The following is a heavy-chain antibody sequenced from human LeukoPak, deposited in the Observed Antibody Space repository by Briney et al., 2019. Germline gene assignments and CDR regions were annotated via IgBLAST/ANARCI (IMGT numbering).Heavy chain of an antibody. Sequence: ASVKVSCKASGYTFTSYYIHWVRQAPGQGLQWMGVINPSGGRTNYAQKFQGRVTMTRDTSTSTVYMDLSSLRSEDTAVYYCARVGYYESSGYYEYWGQGTLVTVSS. J-gene: IGHJ4*02. CDR3: ARVGYYESSGYYEY. CDR1: GYTFTSYY. V-gene: IGHV1-46*01. CDR2: INPSGGRT. D-gene: IGHD3-22*01.